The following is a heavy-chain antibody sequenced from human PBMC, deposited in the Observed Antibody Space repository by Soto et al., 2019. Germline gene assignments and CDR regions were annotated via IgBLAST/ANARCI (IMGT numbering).Heavy chain of an antibody. J-gene: IGHJ4*02. CDR2: INPNSGNI. D-gene: IGHD3-10*01. CDR1: GNTFTSYD. CDR3: ARGRASGSYYLLDY. V-gene: IGHV1-8*01. Sequence: GASVKVSCKASGNTFTSYDINWVRQATGHGLEWMGWINPNSGNIGYAQKFQGRVTMTRDTAIRTAYMEVSRLRSDDTAVYYCARGRASGSYYLLDYWGQGTLVNVS.